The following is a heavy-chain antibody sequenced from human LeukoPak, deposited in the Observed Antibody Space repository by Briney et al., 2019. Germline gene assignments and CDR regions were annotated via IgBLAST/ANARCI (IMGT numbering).Heavy chain of an antibody. CDR1: EYIFTTDY. CDR3: ARDFLTGAGTFDY. D-gene: IGHD3-9*01. CDR2: INPSGDST. Sequence: ASVKVSCKASEYIFTTDYIHWVRQAPGQGLEWMGTINPSGDSTTYAQNFQGRVTMTRDTSTSTVYMELSSLTSEDTAVYYCARDFLTGAGTFDYWGQGTLVTVSS. V-gene: IGHV1-46*01. J-gene: IGHJ4*02.